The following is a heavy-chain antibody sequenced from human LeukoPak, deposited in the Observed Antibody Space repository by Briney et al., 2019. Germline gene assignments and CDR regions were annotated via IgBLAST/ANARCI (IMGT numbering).Heavy chain of an antibody. CDR3: ARSPYYYDGSGYRYFDN. CDR2: ISYDGSRK. CDR1: RFTFSSYA. D-gene: IGHD3-22*01. V-gene: IGHV3-30*04. J-gene: IGHJ4*01. Sequence: GGSLRLSCAASRFTFSSYAMLWVRQAPGKGLEWLTFISYDGSRKYYADSVKGRFTISRDNSKNVLYLQMNNLSAEDTAVYYCARSPYYYDGSGYRYFDNWGHGTLVTVSS.